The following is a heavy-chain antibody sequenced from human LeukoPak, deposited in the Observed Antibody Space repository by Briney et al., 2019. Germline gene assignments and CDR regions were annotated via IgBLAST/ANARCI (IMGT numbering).Heavy chain of an antibody. CDR2: INYSGST. D-gene: IGHD3-10*01. CDR3: ARYVVYGSGKYYFDY. V-gene: IGHV4-39*01. J-gene: IGHJ4*02. CDR1: GGSVSSTTYY. Sequence: PSETLSLTCTASGGSVSSTTYYWSWIRQPPGQGLEWIASINYSGSTYYNPSLKSRVTISVDTSENQFSLKLSSVTAADTAVYYCARYVVYGSGKYYFDYWGQGTLVTVSS.